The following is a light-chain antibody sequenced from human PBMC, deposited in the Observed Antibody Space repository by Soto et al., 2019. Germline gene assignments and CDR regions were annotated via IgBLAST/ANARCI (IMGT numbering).Light chain of an antibody. J-gene: IGLJ2*01. Sequence: QLVLTQPPSASASLGASVTLTCTLSSGYSNYKVDWYQQRPGKGPRFVMRVGTGGIVGSKGDGIPDRFSVLGSGLNRYLTIKNIQEEDESDFHCGADHGSGSNFVVVFGGGTMVTVL. CDR3: GADHGSGSNFVVV. CDR1: SGYSNYK. V-gene: IGLV9-49*01. CDR2: VGTGGIVG.